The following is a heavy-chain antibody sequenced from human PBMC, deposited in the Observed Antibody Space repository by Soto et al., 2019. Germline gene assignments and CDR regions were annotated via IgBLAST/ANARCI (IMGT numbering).Heavy chain of an antibody. J-gene: IGHJ3*01. CDR2: ISSTSTNI. V-gene: IGHV3-21*01. CDR1: GFTFSRYI. Sequence: DVQLVESGGGLVKPGGSLRLSCAASGFTFSRYIMHWVRQAPGKGLEWISTISSTSTNIYYPDSVKGRFTISRDNPKNSLYLQMNSLRGEDMAVYYCARGIASSSLVTFDVWGQGTLVTVSP. D-gene: IGHD6-13*01. CDR3: ARGIASSSLVTFDV.